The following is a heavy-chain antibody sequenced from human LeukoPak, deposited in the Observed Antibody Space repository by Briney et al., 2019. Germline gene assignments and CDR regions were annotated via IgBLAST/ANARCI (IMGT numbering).Heavy chain of an antibody. CDR3: ARQTGSGLFILP. CDR2: IYYTGNT. J-gene: IGHJ4*02. Sequence: SETLSFTCAVYGGSFSGYYWSWIRQPPGMGLEWIGSIYYTGNTYYNASLKSQVSISIDTSKNQFSLKLTSVTAADTAVYYCARQTGSGLFILPGGQGTLVTVSS. V-gene: IGHV4-34*01. D-gene: IGHD3/OR15-3a*01. CDR1: GGSFSGYY.